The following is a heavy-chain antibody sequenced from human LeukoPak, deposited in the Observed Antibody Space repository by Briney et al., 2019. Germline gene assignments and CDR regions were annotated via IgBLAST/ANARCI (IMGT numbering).Heavy chain of an antibody. Sequence: VSSVKVSCKPSGFTFTSSAMQWVRQARGQRLEGTGWIGLGIVNTNYAQKFQERDTITRDMSTSTAYMELSSLRSEDTAVYYCAAVGYYDSSGYRPFDYWGQGTLVTVSS. CDR2: IGLGIVNT. D-gene: IGHD3-22*01. V-gene: IGHV1-58*02. J-gene: IGHJ4*02. CDR3: AAVGYYDSSGYRPFDY. CDR1: GFTFTSSA.